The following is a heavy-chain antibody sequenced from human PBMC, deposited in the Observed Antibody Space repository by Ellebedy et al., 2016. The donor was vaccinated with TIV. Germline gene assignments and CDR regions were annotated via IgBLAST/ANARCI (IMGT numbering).Heavy chain of an antibody. CDR1: GFSVSRNY. J-gene: IGHJ3*01. V-gene: IGHV3-53*01. D-gene: IGHD6-19*01. CDR3: ARDKSLAGFDAFDV. CDR2: IYSDGRT. Sequence: GGSLRLSCAASGFSVSRNYMHWVRQAPGKGLEWVSVIYSDGRTTYADSVRGRFTISRDNAENTVHLHMDSLRAEDTALYFCARDKSLAGFDAFDVWGQGTMV.